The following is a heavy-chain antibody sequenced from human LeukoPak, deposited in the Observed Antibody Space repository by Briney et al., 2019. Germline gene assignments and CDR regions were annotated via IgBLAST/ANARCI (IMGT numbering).Heavy chain of an antibody. V-gene: IGHV1-18*01. D-gene: IGHD1-26*01. CDR3: ARDLKRTVGATTTSDY. J-gene: IGHJ4*02. Sequence: GASVKVSCKASGYTFTSYGISWVRQAPGQGLEWMGWISAYNGDSNYAQKFQGRVSMTTDTSTSTGNMELRSLTSDDTAVYNCARDLKRTVGATTTSDYWGQGTLVTVSS. CDR2: ISAYNGDS. CDR1: GYTFTSYG.